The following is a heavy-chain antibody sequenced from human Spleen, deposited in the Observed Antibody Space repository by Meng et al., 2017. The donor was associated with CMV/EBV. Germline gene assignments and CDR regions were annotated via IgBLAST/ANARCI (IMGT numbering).Heavy chain of an antibody. Sequence: ASVKVSCKTSGGTFSSYAMSWVRQATGQGLEWMGWMNPKSGDTAYAQKFQDRVTITRDTSTNTVYMSLSSLTTDDTAVYYCARHSTGWSKLDYWGQGALVTVSS. CDR1: GGTFSSYA. CDR2: MNPKSGDT. J-gene: IGHJ4*02. V-gene: IGHV1-8*03. D-gene: IGHD6-19*01. CDR3: ARHSTGWSKLDY.